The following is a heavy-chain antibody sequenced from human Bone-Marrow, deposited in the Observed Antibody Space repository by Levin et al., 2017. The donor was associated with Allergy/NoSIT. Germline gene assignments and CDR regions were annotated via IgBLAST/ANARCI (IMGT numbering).Heavy chain of an antibody. Sequence: SQTLSLTCTVSGGSISSGGYYWSWIRQHPGKGPEWIGYIYYSGSTYYNPSLKSRVTISVDTSKNQFSLKLSSVTAADTAVYYCAGYCSSTSCSRFDYWGQGTLVTVSS. V-gene: IGHV4-31*03. CDR1: GGSISSGGYY. CDR3: AGYCSSTSCSRFDY. J-gene: IGHJ4*02. CDR2: IYYSGST. D-gene: IGHD2-2*01.